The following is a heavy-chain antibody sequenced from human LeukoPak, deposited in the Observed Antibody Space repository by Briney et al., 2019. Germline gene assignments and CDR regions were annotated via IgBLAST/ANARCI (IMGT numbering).Heavy chain of an antibody. CDR3: ARGRRSSGFIDY. CDR2: INHSGST. V-gene: IGHV4-34*01. CDR1: GVSFSGYY. D-gene: IGHD6-19*01. J-gene: IGHJ4*02. Sequence: SETLSLTCAVYGVSFSGYYWSWLRQPPGKGLEWIGEINHSGSTNYNPSLKSRVTISVDTSKNQFSLKLSSVTAADTAVYYCARGRRSSGFIDYWGQGTLVTVSS.